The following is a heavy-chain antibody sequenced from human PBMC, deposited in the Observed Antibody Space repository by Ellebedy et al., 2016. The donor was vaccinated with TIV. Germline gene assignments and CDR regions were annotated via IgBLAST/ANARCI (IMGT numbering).Heavy chain of an antibody. CDR1: GFTVSSNY. CDR2: IYSGGST. Sequence: GESLKISCAASGFTVSSNYMSWVRQAPGKGLEWVSVIYSGGSTYYADSVKGRFTISRDNSKNTLYLQMNSLRAEDTAVYYCARGTGHDAFDIWGQGTMVTVSS. J-gene: IGHJ3*02. CDR3: ARGTGHDAFDI. V-gene: IGHV3-53*01. D-gene: IGHD1-14*01.